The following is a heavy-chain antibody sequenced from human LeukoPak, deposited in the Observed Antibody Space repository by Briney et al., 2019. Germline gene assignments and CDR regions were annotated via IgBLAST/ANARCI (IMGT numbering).Heavy chain of an antibody. CDR1: EGSISRSY. CDR3: ASDPGFPAAGPVAFDP. V-gene: IGHV4-4*07. CDR2: IYTSGNT. J-gene: IGHJ5*02. D-gene: IGHD6-13*01. Sequence: PPETLSLTCTVSEGSISRSYWGWIRQPAGKGREWIGRIYTSGNTNYNPSLKSRVTIPVDTSKNQFSLKLKSVTAADRAMHYCASDPGFPAAGPVAFDPWGQGTLVIVSS.